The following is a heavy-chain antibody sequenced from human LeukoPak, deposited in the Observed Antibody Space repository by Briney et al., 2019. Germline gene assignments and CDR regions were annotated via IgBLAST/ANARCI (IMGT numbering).Heavy chain of an antibody. D-gene: IGHD6-13*01. CDR1: GFTFSSYA. Sequence: GGSLRLSCAASGFTFSSYAMSWVRQAPGKGLEWVSTVSGNGDYTYYADSVKGRFTISRDNSKNTLYLQMNSLRADDTAVYYCAKRGIAAAASFDYWGQGTLVSVSS. CDR3: AKRGIAAAASFDY. V-gene: IGHV3-23*01. CDR2: VSGNGDYT. J-gene: IGHJ4*02.